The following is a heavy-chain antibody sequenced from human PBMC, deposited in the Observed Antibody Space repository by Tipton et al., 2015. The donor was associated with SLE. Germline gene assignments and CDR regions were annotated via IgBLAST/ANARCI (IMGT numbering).Heavy chain of an antibody. CDR2: VYHRGST. D-gene: IGHD3-3*01. J-gene: IGHJ3*01. CDR3: ARDGVADLPPLGVNTFDV. Sequence: TLSLTCTVSGGSISSSSYYWGWIRQSPGKGMEWIGEVYHRGSTNSNPSLESRVTISVDTSKDQFSLKLNSVTAADTAVYYCARDGVADLPPLGVNTFDVWGQGTMVTVSS. V-gene: IGHV4-39*02. CDR1: GGSISSSSYY.